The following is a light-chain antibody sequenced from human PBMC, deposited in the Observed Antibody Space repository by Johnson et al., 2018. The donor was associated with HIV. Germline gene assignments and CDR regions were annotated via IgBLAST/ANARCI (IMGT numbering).Light chain of an antibody. CDR3: GPRDSSLRAGF. Sequence: QSALTQPPSVSAAPGQKVTISCSGSSSNIGNNYVSWYQQLPGSAPKLLIYDNNKRPSGIPDRFSGSKSGTSATLGITGLQTGDDADYYCGPRDSSLRAGFFGTGTKVTVL. J-gene: IGLJ1*01. V-gene: IGLV1-51*01. CDR2: DNN. CDR1: SSNIGNNY.